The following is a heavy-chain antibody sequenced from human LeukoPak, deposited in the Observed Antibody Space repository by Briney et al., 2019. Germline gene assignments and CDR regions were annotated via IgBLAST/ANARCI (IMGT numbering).Heavy chain of an antibody. CDR1: GFTFSNYY. V-gene: IGHV3-11*04. Sequence: PGASLRLSCAASGFTFSNYYMSWIRQAPGKGLEWVSYISNSDNTIYYADSVKGRFTMSRDNAKNSLYLQMNSLRAEDTAVYYCARVMGNYATDYWGQGTLVTVSS. CDR3: ARVMGNYATDY. CDR2: ISNSDNTI. J-gene: IGHJ4*02. D-gene: IGHD1-7*01.